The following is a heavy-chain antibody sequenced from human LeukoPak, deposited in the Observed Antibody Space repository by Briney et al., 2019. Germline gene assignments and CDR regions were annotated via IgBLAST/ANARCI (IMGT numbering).Heavy chain of an antibody. CDR1: GGSISSSSYY. CDR2: IYYSGST. V-gene: IGHV4-39*01. D-gene: IGHD4-23*01. CDR3: ASQTVVNPNFDY. Sequence: SETLSLTCTVSGGSISSSSYYWGWIRQPPGKGLEWIGSIYYSGSTYYNPSLKSRVTISVDTSKNQFSLKLSSVTAADTAVYYCASQTVVNPNFDYWGQGTLVTVSS. J-gene: IGHJ4*02.